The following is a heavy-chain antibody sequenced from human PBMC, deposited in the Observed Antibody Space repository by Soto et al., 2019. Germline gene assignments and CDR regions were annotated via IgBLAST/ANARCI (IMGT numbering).Heavy chain of an antibody. CDR3: AADPDFDWLFNFDY. CDR1: GFTFTSSA. D-gene: IGHD3-9*01. J-gene: IGHJ4*02. CDR2: IVVGSGNT. V-gene: IGHV1-58*01. Sequence: GASVKVSCKASGFTFTSSAVQWVRQARGQRLEWIGWIVVGSGNTNYAQKFQERVTITRDMSTSTAYMELSSLRSEDTAVYYCAADPDFDWLFNFDYWGQGTLVTVYS.